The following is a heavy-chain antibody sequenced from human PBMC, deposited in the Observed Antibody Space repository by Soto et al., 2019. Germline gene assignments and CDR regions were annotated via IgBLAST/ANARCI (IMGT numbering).Heavy chain of an antibody. CDR1: GGSISSGGTGSY. J-gene: IGHJ4*02. D-gene: IGHD1-1*01. V-gene: IGHV4-31*03. CDR2: IYYTGNT. Sequence: QVQLQESGPGLVKPSQTLSLTCTVSGGSISSGGTGSYWTWIRQLPGKGLEWIGYIYYTGNTYYNPSLTCRPTISIDTSENQFSLKLTSVTAADTAVYFCASGHDAYKVRYWGQGTLVTVSS. CDR3: ASGHDAYKVRY.